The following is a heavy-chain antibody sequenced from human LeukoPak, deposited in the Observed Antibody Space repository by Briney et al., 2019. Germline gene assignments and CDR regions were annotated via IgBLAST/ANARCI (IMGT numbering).Heavy chain of an antibody. CDR3: AREGFHRALDL. V-gene: IGHV1-18*01. CDR2: MSVYNGDT. Sequence: ASVKVSCKASGYIFTSYGISWVRQAPGQGLEWVGWMSVYNGDTNYAQHLQDRVTMTTDTSTSTTFMELRTLRSDDTAVYYCAREGFHRALDLWGQGTLVTVSS. J-gene: IGHJ5*02. CDR1: GYIFTSYG. D-gene: IGHD1-14*01.